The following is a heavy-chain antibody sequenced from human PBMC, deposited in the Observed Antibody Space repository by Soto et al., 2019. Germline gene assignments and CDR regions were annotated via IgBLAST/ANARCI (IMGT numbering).Heavy chain of an antibody. D-gene: IGHD3-22*01. Sequence: SGPTLVNPTETCTLTCTFSGFSLSTSGMRVSWIRQAPGKALEWLARIDWDEDRFYSTSLKTRLTISKDTSKNQVVLTMTKMDPVDTATYYCARMRSDYDSSGLDYWGQGILVTVSS. CDR3: ARMRSDYDSSGLDY. CDR1: GFSLSTSGMR. J-gene: IGHJ4*02. V-gene: IGHV2-70*04. CDR2: IDWDEDR.